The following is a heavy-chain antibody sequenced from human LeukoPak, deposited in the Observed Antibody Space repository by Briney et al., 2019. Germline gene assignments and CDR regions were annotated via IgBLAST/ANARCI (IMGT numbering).Heavy chain of an antibody. V-gene: IGHV1-18*01. CDR2: ISTYNGNT. D-gene: IGHD1-26*01. CDR3: ARTSGEWELPHFDY. Sequence: ASVKVSCKASGYSFTTYGISWVRQAPGQGLEWMGWISTYNGNTNYAQKFQGRVTMTTDTSTSTAYMELRSLRSDDTAVYYCARTSGEWELPHFDYWGQGTLVTVSP. CDR1: GYSFTTYG. J-gene: IGHJ4*02.